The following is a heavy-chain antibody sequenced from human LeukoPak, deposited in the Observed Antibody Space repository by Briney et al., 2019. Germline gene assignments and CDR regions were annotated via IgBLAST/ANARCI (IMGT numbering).Heavy chain of an antibody. J-gene: IGHJ4*02. CDR3: ARQPLWVVVPAATAYYFDY. CDR2: IYYSGST. Sequence: PSETLSLTCTVSGGSISSSSYYWGWIRQPPGKGLEWIGSIYYSGSTYYNPSLKSRVTISVDTSKNQFSLKLSSVTAADTAVYYCARQPLWVVVPAATAYYFDYWGQGTLVTVSS. V-gene: IGHV4-39*01. D-gene: IGHD2-2*01. CDR1: GGSISSSSYY.